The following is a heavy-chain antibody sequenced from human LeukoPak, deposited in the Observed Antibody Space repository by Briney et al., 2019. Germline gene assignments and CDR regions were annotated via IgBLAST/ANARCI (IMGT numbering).Heavy chain of an antibody. CDR2: VSAYDGST. CDR3: ARGGRDGMDV. CDR1: GYSFTSYG. Sequence: APVKVSCKASGYSFTSYGFTWVRRAPGQGLEWMGWVSAYDGSTNYAQKIRGRVTITTDASKNTVYMELRSLRFDDTAVYYCARGGRDGMDVWGQGTTVTVSS. D-gene: IGHD3-10*01. V-gene: IGHV1-18*01. J-gene: IGHJ6*01.